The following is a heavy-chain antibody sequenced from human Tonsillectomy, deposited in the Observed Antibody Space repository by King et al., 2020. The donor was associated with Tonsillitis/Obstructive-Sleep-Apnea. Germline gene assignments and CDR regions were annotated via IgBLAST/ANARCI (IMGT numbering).Heavy chain of an antibody. D-gene: IGHD1-14*01. Sequence: QLVQFGAEVKKPGESLRISCQGSGYSFTSYWITWVCQMPGKGLEWMGRIDPGDSSTNYSPSFHGHVTISSDKSISAAYLQWSSLKASDTAVYYCARRGPAGYMDVWGKGTTVTVSS. V-gene: IGHV5-10-1*01. J-gene: IGHJ6*03. CDR2: IDPGDSST. CDR1: GYSFTSYW. CDR3: ARRGPAGYMDV.